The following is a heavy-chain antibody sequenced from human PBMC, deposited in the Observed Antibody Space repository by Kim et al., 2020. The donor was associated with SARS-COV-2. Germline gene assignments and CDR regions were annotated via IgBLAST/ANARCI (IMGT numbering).Heavy chain of an antibody. CDR3: STWGPLSASWYGVSVDP. CDR2: INPKSGGT. D-gene: IGHD6-13*01. V-gene: IGHV1-2*06. Sequence: ASVKVSCKAAPHTFIGYYIHWVRQAPGQGLEWMGRINPKSGGTNYAQKFQDRVTMTRDTSIGTAYMELSSLRVNDTAVYYCSTWGPLSASWYGVSVDPWGQGTLVIVSS. CDR1: PHTFIGYY. J-gene: IGHJ5*02.